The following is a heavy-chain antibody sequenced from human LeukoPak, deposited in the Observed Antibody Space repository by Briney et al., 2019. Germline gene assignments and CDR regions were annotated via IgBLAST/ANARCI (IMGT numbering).Heavy chain of an antibody. Sequence: VASVKVSCKASGYTFTGYYIHWVRQVPGQGLEWMGWINPNSGGTKYAQKFQGRVSMTRDTSISTVYMGLSRLTSDDTAVYYCARVDYSNYQLDYWGQGTLVTVSS. J-gene: IGHJ4*02. V-gene: IGHV1-2*02. CDR1: GYTFTGYY. CDR2: INPNSGGT. CDR3: ARVDYSNYQLDY. D-gene: IGHD4-11*01.